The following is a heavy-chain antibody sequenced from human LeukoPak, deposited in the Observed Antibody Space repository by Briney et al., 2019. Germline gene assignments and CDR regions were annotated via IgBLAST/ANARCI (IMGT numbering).Heavy chain of an antibody. V-gene: IGHV4-39*07. CDR2: IYYSGST. CDR1: GGSITSSSNY. Sequence: PSETLSLTCTVSGGSITSSSNYWGWIRQPPGKGLEWIGSIYYSGSTYYNPSLKSRVTMSADTSKNQLSLKLSSVTAADTAVYYCARPYYYDSRIDPWGQGILVTVSS. CDR3: ARPYYYDSRIDP. J-gene: IGHJ5*02. D-gene: IGHD3-22*01.